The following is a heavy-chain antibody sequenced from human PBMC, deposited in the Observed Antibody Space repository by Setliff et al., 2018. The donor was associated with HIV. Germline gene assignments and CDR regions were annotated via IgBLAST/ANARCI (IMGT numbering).Heavy chain of an antibody. CDR1: GGSFRSSRYY. D-gene: IGHD1-26*01. V-gene: IGHV4-39*07. CDR3: ARDTGSYSKYYMDV. J-gene: IGHJ6*03. CDR2: IHYGGFF. Sequence: SETLSLTCTVSGGSFRSSRYYWGWIRQPPGKGLEWIGNIHYGGFFWYSPSLKSRVSISLDTSKNQFSLKLSSVSAADTAVYYCARDTGSYSKYYMDVWGTGTTVTVSS.